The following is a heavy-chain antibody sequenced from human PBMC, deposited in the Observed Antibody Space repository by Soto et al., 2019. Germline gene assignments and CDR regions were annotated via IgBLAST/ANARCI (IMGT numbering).Heavy chain of an antibody. CDR1: GFTVSSNY. CDR3: ARVLGGEYSYGYYYYYGMDV. J-gene: IGHJ6*02. D-gene: IGHD5-18*01. Sequence: PGGSLRLSCAASGFTVSSNYMSWVRQAPGKGLEWVSVIYSGGSTYYADSVKGRFTISRDNSKNTLFLQMNSLRAEDTTVYYCARVLGGEYSYGYYYYYGMDVWGQGTTVTVSS. CDR2: IYSGGST. V-gene: IGHV3-53*01.